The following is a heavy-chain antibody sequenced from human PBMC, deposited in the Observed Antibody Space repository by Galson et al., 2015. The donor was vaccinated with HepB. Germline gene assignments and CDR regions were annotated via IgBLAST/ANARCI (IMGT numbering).Heavy chain of an antibody. CDR2: IYHSGST. CDR1: GGSISSGGYS. J-gene: IGHJ3*02. V-gene: IGHV4-30-2*01. CDR3: ARMVITTFAFDI. D-gene: IGHD3-22*01. Sequence: TLSLTCAVSGGSISSGGYSWSWIRQPPGKGLEWIGYIYHSGSTYYNPSLKGRVTISVDRSKNQFSLKLSSVTAADTAVYYCARMVITTFAFDIWAQGTMVTVSS.